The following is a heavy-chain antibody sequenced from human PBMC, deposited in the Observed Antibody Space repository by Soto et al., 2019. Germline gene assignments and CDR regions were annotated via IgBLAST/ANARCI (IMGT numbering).Heavy chain of an antibody. Sequence: EVQLVESGGGLVQPGGSLRLSCAASGFTFSSYSMNWVRQAPGKGLEWVSYISSSSSTIYYADSVKGRFIISRDNAKNSLYLQMNSLRAEDTAVYYCARERGYCSGGSCYSGVVDAVYVWGKGTTVTVSS. CDR1: GFTFSSYS. D-gene: IGHD2-15*01. V-gene: IGHV3-48*01. CDR2: ISSSSSTI. CDR3: ARERGYCSGGSCYSGVVDAVYV. J-gene: IGHJ6*04.